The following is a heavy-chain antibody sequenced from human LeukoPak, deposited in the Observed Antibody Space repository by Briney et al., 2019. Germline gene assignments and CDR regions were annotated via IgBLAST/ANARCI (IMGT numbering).Heavy chain of an antibody. Sequence: GGSLRLSCAASGFIFRSYSMIWVRQAPGKGLEWVSYINTGGIATSYADSVKGRFTISRDNAKNSLYLQMNSLRAEDTAVYYCARRSDYSTVFDYWGQGTLVTVSS. CDR2: INTGGIAT. V-gene: IGHV3-48*04. CDR1: GFIFRSYS. J-gene: IGHJ4*02. D-gene: IGHD4-17*01. CDR3: ARRSDYSTVFDY.